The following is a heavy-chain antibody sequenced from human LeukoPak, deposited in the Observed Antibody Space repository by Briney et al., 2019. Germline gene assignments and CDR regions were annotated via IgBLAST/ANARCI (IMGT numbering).Heavy chain of an antibody. J-gene: IGHJ4*02. Sequence: WASRINSDESSTNYADPVKGRFTISRDNAKNTLYLQMNSLRAEDTAVYYCARGGIYLDYWGQGTLVTVSS. V-gene: IGHV3-74*01. CDR2: INSDESST. D-gene: IGHD6-25*01. CDR3: ARGGIYLDY.